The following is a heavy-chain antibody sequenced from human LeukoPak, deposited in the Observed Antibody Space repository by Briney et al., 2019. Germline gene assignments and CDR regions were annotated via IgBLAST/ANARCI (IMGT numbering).Heavy chain of an antibody. D-gene: IGHD5-12*01. CDR1: GGSVSSGTYF. J-gene: IGHJ4*02. Sequence: ETLSLTCTVSGGSVSSGTYFWSWIRQPPGKGLEWVSYINSISGEIWYADSVKGRFTISRDDAKNSLYLQMNSLRDEDTAVYYCARDHGYAFDYWGQGTLVTVSS. V-gene: IGHV3-48*02. CDR3: ARDHGYAFDY. CDR2: INSISGEI.